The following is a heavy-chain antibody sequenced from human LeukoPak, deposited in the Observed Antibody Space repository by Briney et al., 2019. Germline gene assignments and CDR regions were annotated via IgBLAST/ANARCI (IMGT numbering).Heavy chain of an antibody. J-gene: IGHJ4*02. CDR2: ISYDGSNK. D-gene: IGHD6-13*01. Sequence: GGSLRPSCAASGFTFSSYAMHWVRQAPGKGLEWVAVISYDGSNKYYADSVKGRFTISRDNSKNTLYLQMNSLRAEDTAVYYCARDPLSEDGSSWYFDYWGQGTLVTVSS. CDR3: ARDPLSEDGSSWYFDY. V-gene: IGHV3-30-3*01. CDR1: GFTFSSYA.